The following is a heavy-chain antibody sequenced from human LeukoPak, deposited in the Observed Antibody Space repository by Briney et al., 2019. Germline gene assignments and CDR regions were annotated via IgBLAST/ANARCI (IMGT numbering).Heavy chain of an antibody. CDR2: INHSGST. CDR3: ARSEGSGSYFDY. V-gene: IGHV4-34*01. CDR1: GGSFSGYY. J-gene: IGHJ4*02. D-gene: IGHD3-10*01. Sequence: SETLSLTCAVYGGSFSGYYWSWIRQPPGKGLEWIGEINHSGSTNYNPSLKSRVTISVDTSKNQFSLNLSSVTAADTAVYYCARSEGSGSYFDYWGQGTLVTVSS.